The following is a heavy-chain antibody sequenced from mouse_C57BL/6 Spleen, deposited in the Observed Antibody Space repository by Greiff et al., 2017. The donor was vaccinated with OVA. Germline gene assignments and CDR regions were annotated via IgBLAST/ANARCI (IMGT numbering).Heavy chain of an antibody. D-gene: IGHD1-1*01. Sequence: QVQLQQSGAELVKPGASVKMSCKASGYTFTSYWITWVKQRPGQGLEWIGDIYPGSGNTKYNAKFQSKATLTADTSSSTAYLQLSSLTSEDSAVYYCERRDGSSSFAYWGQGTLVTVSA. J-gene: IGHJ3*01. CDR1: GYTFTSYW. CDR2: IYPGSGNT. CDR3: ERRDGSSSFAY. V-gene: IGHV1-55*01.